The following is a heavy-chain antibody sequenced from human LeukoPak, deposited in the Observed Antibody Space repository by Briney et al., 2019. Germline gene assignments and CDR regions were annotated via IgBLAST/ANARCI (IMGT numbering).Heavy chain of an antibody. J-gene: IGHJ4*02. V-gene: IGHV3-23*01. CDR2: ISGSGGST. CDR1: GVTFSSYA. CDR3: AKATGIAVAVAVDY. D-gene: IGHD6-19*01. Sequence: GGSLRLSCAASGVTFSSYAMSWVRQAPGKGLEWVSAISGSGGSTYYADSVKGRFTISRDNSKNTLYLQMNSLRAEDTAVYYCAKATGIAVAVAVDYWGQGTLVTVSS.